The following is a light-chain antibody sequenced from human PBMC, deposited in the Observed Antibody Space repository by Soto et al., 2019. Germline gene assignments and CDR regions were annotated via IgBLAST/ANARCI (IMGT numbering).Light chain of an antibody. CDR2: GAS. Sequence: EGVVTQSPGTVSLSPGERATLSCRASQSVSSSYLAWYQQKPGQAPSFLIYGASSRATGLPDRFSGSGSGTDFTLIISSLEAEDVIVYCCQQYACLPNTFGQGTRLDIK. CDR1: QSVSSSY. CDR3: QQYACLPNT. J-gene: IGKJ1*01. V-gene: IGKV3-20*01.